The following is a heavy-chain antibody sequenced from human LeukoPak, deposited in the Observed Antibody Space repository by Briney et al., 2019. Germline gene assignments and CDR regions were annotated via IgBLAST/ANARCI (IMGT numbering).Heavy chain of an antibody. V-gene: IGHV1-18*01. D-gene: IGHD6-13*01. CDR2: ISAYNGNT. Sequence: ASVKVSCKASGYTFTSYGISWVRQAPGQGLEWMGWISAYNGNTNYAQKLQGRATMTTDTSTSTAYMELRSLRSDDTAVYYCARTYSSSWSHYYYYYYMDVWGKGTTVTISS. J-gene: IGHJ6*03. CDR1: GYTFTSYG. CDR3: ARTYSSSWSHYYYYYYMDV.